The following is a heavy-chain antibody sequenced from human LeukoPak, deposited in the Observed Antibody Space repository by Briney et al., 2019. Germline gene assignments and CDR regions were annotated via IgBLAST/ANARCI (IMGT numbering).Heavy chain of an antibody. V-gene: IGHV3-23*01. CDR3: AKDYYGSGTYYFDY. J-gene: IGHJ4*02. D-gene: IGHD3-10*01. CDR2: IGGSSDST. Sequence: GESLRLSCAASGFTFSSYAMSWVRQAPGTGLEWVSGIGGSSDSTYYADSVKGRFTLSRDNSKNTLYLQMNSLRAEDTAVYYCAKDYYGSGTYYFDYWGQGTLVTVSS. CDR1: GFTFSSYA.